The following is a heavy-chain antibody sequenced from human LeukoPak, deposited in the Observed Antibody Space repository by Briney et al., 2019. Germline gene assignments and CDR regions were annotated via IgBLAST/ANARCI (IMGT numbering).Heavy chain of an antibody. D-gene: IGHD5-24*01. Sequence: SETLSLTCTVSGGSISSSSYYWGWIRQPPGKGLEWIGSIYYSGSTYYNPSLKSRVTISVDTSKNQFSLKLSSVTAADTAVYYCARRTPRRDGRYFDYWGQGTLVTVSS. V-gene: IGHV4-39*01. J-gene: IGHJ4*02. CDR2: IYYSGST. CDR1: GGSISSSSYY. CDR3: ARRTPRRDGRYFDY.